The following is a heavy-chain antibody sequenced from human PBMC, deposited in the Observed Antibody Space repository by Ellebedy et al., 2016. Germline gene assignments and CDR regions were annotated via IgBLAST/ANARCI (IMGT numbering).Heavy chain of an antibody. Sequence: SETLSLXCTVSGGSVSSSSYSWGWIRQPPGKGLEWIGAIDYTWSTYYNPSLQSRVTISLDTSKNQFSLKVTSVAAADTAVYYCARDVSLYSSSPSFDFWGQGTLVTVSS. D-gene: IGHD6-6*01. V-gene: IGHV4-39*07. CDR2: IDYTWST. CDR1: GGSVSSSSYS. J-gene: IGHJ4*02. CDR3: ARDVSLYSSSPSFDF.